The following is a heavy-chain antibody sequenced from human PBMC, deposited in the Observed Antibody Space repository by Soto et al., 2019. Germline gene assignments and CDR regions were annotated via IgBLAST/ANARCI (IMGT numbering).Heavy chain of an antibody. V-gene: IGHV1-18*01. CDR1: GYTFTRYG. D-gene: IGHD3-16*01. J-gene: IGHJ6*02. CDR2: INTYNGNT. Sequence: QVQLVQSGAEVKNPGASVKVSCKASGYTFTRYGIGWARQAPGQGLEWMGWINTYNGNTNYAQNVQGRVTLTTDTSTSTAYMELTSLRSNDTAIYYCAMVDVYVTPSPQDVWGQGTTVSVSS. CDR3: AMVDVYVTPSPQDV.